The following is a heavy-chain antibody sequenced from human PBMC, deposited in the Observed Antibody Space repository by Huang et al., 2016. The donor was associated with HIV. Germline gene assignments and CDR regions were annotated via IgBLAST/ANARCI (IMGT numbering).Heavy chain of an antibody. CDR1: GFTFSSYW. CDR3: VRDPRIQSWLNYFDY. J-gene: IGHJ4*02. V-gene: IGHV3-74*01. Sequence: EVQLVESGGGLVQPGGSLRLSCAASGFTFSSYWMHGFRQAPGKGRVWVSRSNSYGSSSGYADSVKGRFTISRDNAKNTLYLQMNSLRAEDTAVYYCVRDPRIQSWLNYFDYWGQGTLVSVSS. CDR2: SNSYGSSS. D-gene: IGHD3-22*01.